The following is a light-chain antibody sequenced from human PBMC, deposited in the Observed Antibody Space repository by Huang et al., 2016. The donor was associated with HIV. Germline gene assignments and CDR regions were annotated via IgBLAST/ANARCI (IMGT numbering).Light chain of an antibody. J-gene: IGKJ4*01. CDR2: GAS. V-gene: IGKV3-15*01. CDR1: QSVSSN. Sequence: EIAMTQSPATLSVSPGERATLSCRASQSVSSNLAWYQQKPGQAPRLLIYGASARATGVAARFSGSGSGTEFTLTISSLRSEDSAMYYCQQYNIWPQTFGGGTKVEIK. CDR3: QQYNIWPQT.